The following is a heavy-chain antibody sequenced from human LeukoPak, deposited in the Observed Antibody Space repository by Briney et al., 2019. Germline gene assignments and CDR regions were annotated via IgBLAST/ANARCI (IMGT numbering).Heavy chain of an antibody. V-gene: IGHV3-11*01. J-gene: IGHJ4*02. CDR3: AKSRGNPLGY. D-gene: IGHD1-14*01. Sequence: GGSLRLSCAASGFSFSDYFMSWIRQAPGQGLEWISYISNSGITISYSDSVKGRFTISRDNTKNIVYLQMNSLRAEDTAVYYCAKSRGNPLGYWGQGTLVTVSS. CDR1: GFSFSDYF. CDR2: ISNSGITI.